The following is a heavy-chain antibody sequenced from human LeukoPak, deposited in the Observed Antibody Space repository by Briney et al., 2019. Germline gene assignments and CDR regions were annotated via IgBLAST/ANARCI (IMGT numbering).Heavy chain of an antibody. Sequence: SETLSLTCAVYGGSFSGYYWSWIRQPPGKGLEWVGEINHSGRTNYNPSLKSRGQISVDPSKNQFSLKLSSVTAADTAVYYCARRVEMATVYFDYWGQGTLVTVSS. CDR2: INHSGRT. CDR3: ARRVEMATVYFDY. D-gene: IGHD5-24*01. CDR1: GGSFSGYY. J-gene: IGHJ4*02. V-gene: IGHV4-34*01.